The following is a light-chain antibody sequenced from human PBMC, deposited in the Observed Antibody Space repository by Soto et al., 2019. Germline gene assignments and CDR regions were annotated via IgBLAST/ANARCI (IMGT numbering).Light chain of an antibody. Sequence: EIVMTQSPATLSVSPGESATLSCRASQSVSSNLAWYQQKPGQAPRLLIYGASTRATGIPARFSGRGPATEFTLTISSLQSEDCAVYYCQQCNDWPHTFGQGTKLEIK. J-gene: IGKJ2*01. V-gene: IGKV3-15*01. CDR2: GAS. CDR1: QSVSSN. CDR3: QQCNDWPHT.